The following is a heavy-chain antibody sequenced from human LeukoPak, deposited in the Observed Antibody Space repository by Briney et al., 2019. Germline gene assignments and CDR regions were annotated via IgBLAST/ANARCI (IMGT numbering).Heavy chain of an antibody. Sequence: GGSLRLSCAASGFTFSRYWMSWVRQAPGKGLEWVANIKQDGSEKYYVDSVKGRFTISRDNAKNSLYLQMSSPRAEDTAVYYCAQRWQPSNPFDIWGQGTMVTVSS. V-gene: IGHV3-7*01. CDR1: GFTFSRYW. CDR3: AQRWQPSNPFDI. J-gene: IGHJ3*02. CDR2: IKQDGSEK. D-gene: IGHD5-24*01.